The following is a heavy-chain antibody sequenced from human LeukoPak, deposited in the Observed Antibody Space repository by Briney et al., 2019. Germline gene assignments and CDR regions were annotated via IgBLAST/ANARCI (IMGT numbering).Heavy chain of an antibody. D-gene: IGHD3-16*01. Sequence: SETLSLTCTVSGGSISSYYWSWIRQPAGKGLEWIGRIYTSGSTNYNPSLKSRVTMSVDTSKNQFSLKLSSVTAADTAVYYCAREYPTGDRFYYGMDLWGLGTTVSVSS. CDR1: GGSISSYY. CDR2: IYTSGST. J-gene: IGHJ6*02. V-gene: IGHV4-4*07. CDR3: AREYPTGDRFYYGMDL.